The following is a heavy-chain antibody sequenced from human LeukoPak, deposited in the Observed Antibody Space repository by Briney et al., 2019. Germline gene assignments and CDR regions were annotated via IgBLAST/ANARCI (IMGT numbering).Heavy chain of an antibody. J-gene: IGHJ4*02. CDR1: GDSVSSNSAA. V-gene: IGHV6-1*01. Sequence: SQTLSLTCAISGDSVSSNSAAWSWIRQSPSRGLVWLGRTYYRSKWYNDYAVSVKSRITINPDTAKNQFSLQLNSATPEDTAVYYCARGVGLTGFDYWGQGILVTVSS. D-gene: IGHD7-27*01. CDR3: ARGVGLTGFDY. CDR2: TYYRSKWYN.